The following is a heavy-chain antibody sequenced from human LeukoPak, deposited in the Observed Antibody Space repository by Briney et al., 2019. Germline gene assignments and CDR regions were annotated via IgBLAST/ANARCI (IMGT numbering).Heavy chain of an antibody. CDR2: ISASGGDT. CDR3: AKDSSDWSRDY. Sequence: GGSLRVSCAASGFTFSTYGMTWVRQAPGKGLEWVSGISASGGDTYYADSVKGRFTISRDNSRNTLYLQMNSLRAEDTAVYYCAKDSSDWSRDYWGQGTLVTVSS. D-gene: IGHD6-19*01. V-gene: IGHV3-23*01. CDR1: GFTFSTYG. J-gene: IGHJ4*02.